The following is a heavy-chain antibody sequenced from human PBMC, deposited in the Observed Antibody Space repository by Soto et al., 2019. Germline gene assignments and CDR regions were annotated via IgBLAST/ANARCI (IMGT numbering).Heavy chain of an antibody. CDR2: IYSTGST. V-gene: IGHV4-31*04. D-gene: IGHD3-3*01. J-gene: IGHJ6*02. Sequence: QVRLQESGPGLVQPSQTLSLTCTVSGVSVGGGVSYWGWFRQHSGKGLEWMGYIYSTGSTYYNPSLQSRVSISSDTSQNQFSLKLLSVTAADTAVYYCAGITTFGVVNYGLDVWGQGTKVTVSS. CDR1: GVSVGGGVSY. CDR3: AGITTFGVVNYGLDV.